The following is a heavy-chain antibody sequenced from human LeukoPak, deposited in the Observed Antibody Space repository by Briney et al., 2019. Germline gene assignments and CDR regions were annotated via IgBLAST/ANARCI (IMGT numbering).Heavy chain of an antibody. CDR1: GGSISSYY. J-gene: IGHJ3*02. CDR3: AREAPSTLAYCGGDCYPDAFDI. D-gene: IGHD2-21*02. Sequence: PSETLSLTYTVSGGSISSYYWSWIRQAPGKGLEWIGYIYYSGSTNYNPSLKRRVTISVDTSKNQFSLKVSSVTAADTAVYYCAREAPSTLAYCGGDCYPDAFDIWGQGTMVTVSS. CDR2: IYYSGST. V-gene: IGHV4-59*01.